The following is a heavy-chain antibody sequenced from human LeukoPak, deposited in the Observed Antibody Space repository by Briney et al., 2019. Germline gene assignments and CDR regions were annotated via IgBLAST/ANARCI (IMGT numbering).Heavy chain of an antibody. CDR3: AKDKDYGYYMDV. Sequence: GRSLRLSCAASGFTFSSYGIHWVRQAPGKGLEWVAVIWYDGSDKYYADSVKGRFTISRDNSKNTLYLQMNSLRAEDTAVYYCAKDKDYGYYMDVWGKGTTVTVSS. CDR1: GFTFSSYG. J-gene: IGHJ6*03. CDR2: IWYDGSDK. V-gene: IGHV3-33*06. D-gene: IGHD3-16*01.